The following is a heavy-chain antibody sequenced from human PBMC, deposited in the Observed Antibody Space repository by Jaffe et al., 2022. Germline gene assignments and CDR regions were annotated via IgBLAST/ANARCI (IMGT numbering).Heavy chain of an antibody. CDR2: ISSSSSTI. D-gene: IGHD2-15*01. V-gene: IGHV3-48*01. CDR3: ARSPGYCSGGSCYSFDY. J-gene: IGHJ4*02. CDR1: GFTFSSYS. Sequence: EVQLVESGGGLVQPGGSLRLSCAASGFTFSSYSMNWVRQAPGKGLEWVSYISSSSSTIYYADSVKGRFTISRDNAKNSLYLQMNSLRAEDTAVYYCARSPGYCSGGSCYSFDYWGQGTLVTVSS.